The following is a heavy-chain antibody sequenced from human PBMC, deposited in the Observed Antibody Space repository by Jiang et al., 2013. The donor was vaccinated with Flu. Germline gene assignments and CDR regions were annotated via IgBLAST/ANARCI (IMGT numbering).Heavy chain of an antibody. J-gene: IGHJ6*02. V-gene: IGHV6-1*01. CDR3: ARGSGSYYYYYGMDV. D-gene: IGHD1-26*01. Sequence: VKSRITINPDTSKNQFSLQLNSVTPEDTAVYYCARGSGSYYYYYGMDVWGQGTTVTVSS.